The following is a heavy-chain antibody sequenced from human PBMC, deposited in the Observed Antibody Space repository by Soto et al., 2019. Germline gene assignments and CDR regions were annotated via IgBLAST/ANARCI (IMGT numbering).Heavy chain of an antibody. CDR1: GGTFSSYA. CDR2: LIPIFGTA. Sequence: QVQLVQSGAELKKPGSSVKVSCNASGGTFSSYAISWVRQAPGQGLEWMGGLIPIFGTANYTQRSQGRVTINANEYTSTADLELISLRSSDTAVYYCARDPITMFGVAREGWFYHWSQGTLVTFAS. J-gene: IGHJ5*02. CDR3: ARDPITMFGVAREGWFYH. D-gene: IGHD3-3*01. V-gene: IGHV1-69*01.